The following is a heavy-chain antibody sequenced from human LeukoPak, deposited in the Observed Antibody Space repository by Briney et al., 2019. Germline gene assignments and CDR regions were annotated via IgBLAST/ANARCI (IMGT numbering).Heavy chain of an antibody. CDR3: ARGSHYSNYPPTGFDY. J-gene: IGHJ4*02. V-gene: IGHV3-11*04. D-gene: IGHD4-11*01. Sequence: GGSLRLSCAASGFTFNDYYMSWIRQAPGQGLDLVSYISSSASAIYYADSVKDRLPTSRVNAYNSLYLQMKSLGAEDTAVYYCARGSHYSNYPPTGFDYWGQGTLVTVSS. CDR1: GFTFNDYY. CDR2: ISSSASAI.